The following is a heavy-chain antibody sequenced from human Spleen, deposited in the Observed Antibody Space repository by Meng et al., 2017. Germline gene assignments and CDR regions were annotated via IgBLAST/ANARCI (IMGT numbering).Heavy chain of an antibody. CDR2: INHSGST. CDR1: SGSFSVYS. V-gene: IGHV4-34*01. CDR3: ARGASYSVDY. J-gene: IGHJ4*02. Sequence: QGQLQQWGAGLLKPSATLSLTCVVYSGSFSVYSWSWIRQPPGKGLEWIGEINHSGSTNYNPSLKSRVTISVDTSKNQFSLKLSSVTAADTAVYYCARGASYSVDYWGQGTLVTVSS. D-gene: IGHD2-21*01.